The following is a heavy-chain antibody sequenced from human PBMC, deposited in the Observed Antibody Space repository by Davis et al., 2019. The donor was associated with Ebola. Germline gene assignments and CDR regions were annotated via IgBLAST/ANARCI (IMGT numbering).Heavy chain of an antibody. D-gene: IGHD2-15*01. V-gene: IGHV1-46*01. J-gene: IGHJ4*02. CDR2: MNPTKGFT. CDR3: ARGGVPVVGPADH. Sequence: ASVKVSCKASGFTVTRHYIYWVQQAPGQGLEWMGIMNPTKGFTTSQKVQGRLTLTRDTSTTTLYMELSSLRSDDTAVYYCARGGVPVVGPADHWGQGTLVSVSS. CDR1: GFTVTRHY.